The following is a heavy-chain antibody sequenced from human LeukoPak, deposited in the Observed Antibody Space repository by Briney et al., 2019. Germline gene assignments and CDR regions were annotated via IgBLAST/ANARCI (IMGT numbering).Heavy chain of an antibody. Sequence: GESLKISCKGSGYSFTTYWIGWVRQMPGKGLEWMGIIYPGDSDTRYSPSFQGHVTISADKFISTAYLQWSSLKASDTAMYYCARREYYYDSTGYYFRGPGQFDLWGQGTLVTVSS. V-gene: IGHV5-51*01. CDR1: GYSFTTYW. J-gene: IGHJ4*02. D-gene: IGHD3-22*01. CDR2: IYPGDSDT. CDR3: ARREYYYDSTGYYFRGPGQFDL.